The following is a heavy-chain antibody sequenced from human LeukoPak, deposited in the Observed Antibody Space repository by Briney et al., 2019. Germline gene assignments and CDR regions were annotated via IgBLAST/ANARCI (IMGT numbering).Heavy chain of an antibody. CDR2: VNPGGSIA. V-gene: IGHV3-74*01. J-gene: IGHJ6*03. Sequence: GGSLRLSCAASGFTFNNYWIHGVRQAPGKGLVWVSRVNPGGSIANFADSVKGRFTTSRDNAKNTVYLQTSSLTAEDTAVYYCVRGTYHAYYMDVWGKGTTVTVSS. CDR3: VRGTYHAYYMDV. CDR1: GFTFNNYW. D-gene: IGHD3-16*01.